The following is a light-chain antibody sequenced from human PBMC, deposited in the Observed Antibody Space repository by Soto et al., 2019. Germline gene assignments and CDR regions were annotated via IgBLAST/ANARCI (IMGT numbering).Light chain of an antibody. J-gene: IGKJ5*01. CDR1: QSLLYSDGDNY. V-gene: IGKV2-28*01. Sequence: DVVMTQSPLSLTVTTGDPAAISFMASQSLLYSDGDNYLDWYVQKPGQSPQLLIYLASNRASGVPARFSGSGSGTHFRLKISRVEAEDVGLYYCMQGLQTPNTFGQGTRLEIK. CDR3: MQGLQTPNT. CDR2: LAS.